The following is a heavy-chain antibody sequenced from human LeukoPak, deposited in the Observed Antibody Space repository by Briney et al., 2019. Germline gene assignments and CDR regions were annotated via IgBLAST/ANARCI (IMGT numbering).Heavy chain of an antibody. CDR3: ARESSGVYESKGYYYV. D-gene: IGHD3-22*01. CDR1: GFTFSTYA. V-gene: IGHV3-48*03. J-gene: IGHJ4*02. CDR2: ISGSGSIT. Sequence: PGGSLRLSCAASGFTFSTYAMSWVRQAPGKGLEWVSYISGSGSITYYADSVKGRCSISRDNTKNSQYMQMNRLRAEDTALYYCARESSGVYESKGYYYVWGQGNLVTVSS.